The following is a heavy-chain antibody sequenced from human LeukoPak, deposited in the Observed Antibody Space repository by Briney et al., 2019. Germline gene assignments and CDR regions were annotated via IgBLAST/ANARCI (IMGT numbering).Heavy chain of an antibody. Sequence: SETLSLTCTVSGGSISSSSYYWGWIRQPPGKGLEWIGSIYYSGSTYYNPSLKSRVTISVDTSKNQFSLKLSSVTAAGTAVYYCARHYYYDSSGYHFDYWGQGTLVTVSS. J-gene: IGHJ4*02. CDR3: ARHYYYDSSGYHFDY. D-gene: IGHD3-22*01. CDR2: IYYSGST. CDR1: GGSISSSSYY. V-gene: IGHV4-39*01.